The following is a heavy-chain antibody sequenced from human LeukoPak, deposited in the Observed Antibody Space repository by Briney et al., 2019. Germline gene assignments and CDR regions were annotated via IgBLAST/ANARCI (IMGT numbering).Heavy chain of an antibody. J-gene: IGHJ5*02. CDR3: ARDHYYDSSGWSWFDP. V-gene: IGHV4-59*11. Sequence: SETLSLPFPVSGGSISSHYWSWIRQPPGKGLEWIGYIYYSGSTNYNPSLKSRVTISVDTSKNQFSLKLSSVTAADTAVYYCARDHYYDSSGWSWFDPWGQGTLVTVSS. D-gene: IGHD3-22*01. CDR1: GGSISSHY. CDR2: IYYSGST.